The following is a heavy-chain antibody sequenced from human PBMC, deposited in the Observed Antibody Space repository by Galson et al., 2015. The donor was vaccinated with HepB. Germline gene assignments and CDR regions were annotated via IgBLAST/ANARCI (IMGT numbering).Heavy chain of an antibody. Sequence: SVKVSCKASGYTFTSYDINWVRQAPGQGLEWMGWINPNSGGTNYAQKFQGRVTMTRDTSISTAYMELSGLRSDDTAVYYCTRTSQSDYWGQGTLVTVSS. V-gene: IGHV1-2*02. CDR1: GYTFTSYD. CDR3: TRTSQSDY. CDR2: INPNSGGT. J-gene: IGHJ4*02.